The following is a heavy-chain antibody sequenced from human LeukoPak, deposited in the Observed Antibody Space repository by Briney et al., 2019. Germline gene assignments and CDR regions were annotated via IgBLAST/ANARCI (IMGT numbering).Heavy chain of an antibody. CDR2: IRYDGSNK. D-gene: IGHD3-10*01. CDR1: GFTFSSYG. Sequence: GGSLRLSCAASGFTFSSYGMHWVRQAPGKGLEWVAFIRYDGSNKYYADSVKGRFTISRDNSKNTLYLQMNSLRAEDTAVYYCAKVPRIRFGELSHFDYWGQGTLVTVSS. CDR3: AKVPRIRFGELSHFDY. J-gene: IGHJ4*02. V-gene: IGHV3-30*02.